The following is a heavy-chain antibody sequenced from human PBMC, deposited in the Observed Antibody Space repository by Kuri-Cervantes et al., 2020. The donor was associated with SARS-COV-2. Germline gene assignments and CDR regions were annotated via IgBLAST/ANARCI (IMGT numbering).Heavy chain of an antibody. CDR3: ARHLAQCSSTSCYTIWGGWFDP. V-gene: IGHV4-34*01. Sequence: SETLSLTCAVYGGPFSGYYWSWIRQPPGKGLEWIGEINHSGSTNYNPSLKSRVTISVDTSKNQFSLKLSSVTAADTAVYYCARHLAQCSSTSCYTIWGGWFDPWGQGTLVTVSS. CDR2: INHSGST. J-gene: IGHJ5*02. D-gene: IGHD2-2*02. CDR1: GGPFSGYY.